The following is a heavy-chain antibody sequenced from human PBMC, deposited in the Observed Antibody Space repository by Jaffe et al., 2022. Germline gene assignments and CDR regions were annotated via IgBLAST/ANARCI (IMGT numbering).Heavy chain of an antibody. Sequence: EVQLVESGGGLVKPGGSLRLSCAASGFTFSNAWMSWVRQAPGKGLEWVGRIKSKTDGGTTDYAAPVKGRFTISRDDSKNTLYLQMNSLKTEDTAVYYCTSSDKLEVGRDFDYWGQGTLVTVSS. CDR1: GFTFSNAW. D-gene: IGHD1-1*01. V-gene: IGHV3-15*01. J-gene: IGHJ4*02. CDR2: IKSKTDGGTT. CDR3: TSSDKLEVGRDFDY.